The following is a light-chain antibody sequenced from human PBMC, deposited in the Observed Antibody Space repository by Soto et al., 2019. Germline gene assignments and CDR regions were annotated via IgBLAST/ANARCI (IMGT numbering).Light chain of an antibody. CDR2: SNN. CDR1: SSNIGSNT. Sequence: QSVLTQPPSASGTPGQRVTISCSGSSSNIGSNTVNWYQQLPGTAPKLLIYSNNQRPSGVPDRFSGSKSGTSASLAISGLQSEDEADYHCAACDDSLNGVVFGGGTQLTVL. V-gene: IGLV1-44*01. CDR3: AACDDSLNGVV. J-gene: IGLJ2*01.